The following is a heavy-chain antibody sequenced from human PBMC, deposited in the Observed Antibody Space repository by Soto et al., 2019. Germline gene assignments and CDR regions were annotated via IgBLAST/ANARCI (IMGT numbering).Heavy chain of an antibody. Sequence: LXISCTGSRYSFTSYWISWVRQMPGKGLEWMGRIDPSDSYTNYSPSFQGHGTISADKSVSTAYLQWSSLKASDTAMYYCARLCMSTSCQAFDIWGQGAMVTVSS. CDR1: RYSFTSYW. V-gene: IGHV5-10-1*01. D-gene: IGHD2-2*01. CDR2: IDPSDSYT. J-gene: IGHJ3*02. CDR3: ARLCMSTSCQAFDI.